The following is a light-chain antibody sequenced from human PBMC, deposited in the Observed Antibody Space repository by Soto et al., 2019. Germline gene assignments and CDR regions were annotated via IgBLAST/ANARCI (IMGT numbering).Light chain of an antibody. V-gene: IGLV2-14*01. CDR1: SSDVGAYNH. J-gene: IGLJ3*02. Sequence: QSALTQPASVSGSPGQSITISCTGNSSDVGAYNHVSWYQQHPGKAPKLMIYEVSNRPSGVANRFSGSKSGNTASLTISGLQAEDEADYYCSSYTGSSTWVFGGGTKLTVL. CDR3: SSYTGSSTWV. CDR2: EVS.